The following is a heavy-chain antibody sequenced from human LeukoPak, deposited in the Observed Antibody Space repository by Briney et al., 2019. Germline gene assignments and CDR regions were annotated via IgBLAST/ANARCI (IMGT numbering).Heavy chain of an antibody. Sequence: GGSLRLSCAASGFTFSKYWMLWVRQAPGKGLESVSRINTDGTVTTYADSVKGRFTVSRDNAYNTMFLQMNSVRDEDTAVYYCATKQWLAPPPDSWGQGTPVTVSS. J-gene: IGHJ4*02. CDR1: GFTFSKYW. CDR2: INTDGTVT. V-gene: IGHV3-74*01. CDR3: ATKQWLAPPPDS. D-gene: IGHD6-19*01.